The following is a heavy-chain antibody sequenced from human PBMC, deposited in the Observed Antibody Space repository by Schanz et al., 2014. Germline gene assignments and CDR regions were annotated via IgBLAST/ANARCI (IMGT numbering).Heavy chain of an antibody. CDR1: GYTFTSYY. CDR3: ARGGNYDRNSCDA. Sequence: QVQLVQSGAEVKKPGASVKVSCKASGYTFTSYYMHWVRQAPGQGLEWLGKINPSSGTTRIAQNYQGRLTVTGDTTTSTVNEELSSLRSEDAAGYCGARGGNYDRNSCDAWGQGTLVIVSS. D-gene: IGHD3-22*01. CDR2: INPSSGTT. J-gene: IGHJ5*02. V-gene: IGHV1-46*03.